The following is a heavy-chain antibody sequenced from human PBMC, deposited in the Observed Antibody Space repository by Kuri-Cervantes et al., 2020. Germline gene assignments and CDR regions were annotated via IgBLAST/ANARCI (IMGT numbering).Heavy chain of an antibody. J-gene: IGHJ3*02. CDR2: LSVRGATT. CDR1: GFTVSGHE. D-gene: IGHD1-26*01. V-gene: IGHV3-23*01. CDR3: AKIWGSYCLSWAFDI. Sequence: ETLSLTCAGSGFTVSGHEMSWVRQAPGKGLEWVSTLSVRGATTYYAGSVKGRFTISRDNSKNTLYLQMYSLRAADTAVYYCAKIWGSYCLSWAFDIWGQGTMVTVSS.